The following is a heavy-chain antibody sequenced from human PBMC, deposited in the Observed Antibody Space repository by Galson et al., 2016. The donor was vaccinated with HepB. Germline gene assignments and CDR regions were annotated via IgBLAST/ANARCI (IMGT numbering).Heavy chain of an antibody. D-gene: IGHD2-8*02. Sequence: SLRLSCAASGFTFSSFWMSWVRQTPGKGLEWVANIHQGGSEKYYADSVKGRFTISRDNAKNSLYLQMSSLRAEDTAVYYCARDLVAPGNYFYYGMDVWGKGTTVSVSS. CDR3: ARDLVAPGNYFYYGMDV. J-gene: IGHJ6*04. CDR1: GFTFSSFW. CDR2: IHQGGSEK. V-gene: IGHV3-7*01.